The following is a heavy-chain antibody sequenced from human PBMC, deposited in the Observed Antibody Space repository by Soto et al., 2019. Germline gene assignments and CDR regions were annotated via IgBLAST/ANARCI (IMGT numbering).Heavy chain of an antibody. CDR2: INPYNSNT. CDR3: ARVDAYNQPNFGY. J-gene: IGHJ4*02. Sequence: QVQLVQSGAEGKKPGASVKVSCKASGYTFTSYTITWVRQAPGQGLEWMGWINPYNSNTNYAQKFQDRVTMTTDTSTSTAYMELRSLRSDDTAVYYCARVDAYNQPNFGYWGQGTLVTVSS. V-gene: IGHV1-18*01. CDR1: GYTFTSYT. D-gene: IGHD1-1*01.